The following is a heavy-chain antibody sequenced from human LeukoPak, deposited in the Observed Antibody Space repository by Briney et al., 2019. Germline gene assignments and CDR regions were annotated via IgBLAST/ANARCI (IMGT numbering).Heavy chain of an antibody. D-gene: IGHD6-19*01. CDR1: GFTFSSYA. CDR3: AKNGATGYSSGWYLTWYFDL. CDR2: ISGSGGST. V-gene: IGHV3-23*01. Sequence: GSLRLSCAASGFTFSSYAMSWVRQAPGKGLEWVSAISGSGGSTYYADSVKGRFTISRDNSKNTLYLQMNSLRAEDTAVYYCAKNGATGYSSGWYLTWYFDLWGRGTLVTVSS. J-gene: IGHJ2*01.